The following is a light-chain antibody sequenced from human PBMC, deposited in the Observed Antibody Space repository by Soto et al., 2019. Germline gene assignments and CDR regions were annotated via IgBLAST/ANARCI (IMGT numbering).Light chain of an antibody. J-gene: IGLJ2*01. CDR2: DVN. V-gene: IGLV2-11*01. CDR1: SGDIGGYNY. Sequence: QSVLTQPRSVSGSPGQSVTISCTGASGDIGGYNYVSWYQHHPGKAPKLIIFDVNKRPSGVPDRFSGSKSGNTASLTISGLQPEDEADYYCSSSTSSTVLFGGGTKLTVL. CDR3: SSSTSSTVL.